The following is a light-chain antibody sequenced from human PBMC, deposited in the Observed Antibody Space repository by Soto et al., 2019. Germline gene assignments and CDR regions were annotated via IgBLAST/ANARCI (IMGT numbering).Light chain of an antibody. V-gene: IGLV2-18*02. CDR2: EVN. Sequence: QSALTQPPSVSGSPGQSVTISCTGTSSDVGSYNRVSWYQQPPGTAPKLMIYEVNNRPSGVSDRFSGSKSGNTASLTISGLQAEDEADYYCTSYTSSNTVVFGTGTKVTVL. CDR3: TSYTSSNTVV. J-gene: IGLJ1*01. CDR1: SSDVGSYNR.